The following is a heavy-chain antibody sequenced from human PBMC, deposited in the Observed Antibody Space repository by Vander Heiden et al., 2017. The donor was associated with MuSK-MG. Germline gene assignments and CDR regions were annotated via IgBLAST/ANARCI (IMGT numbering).Heavy chain of an antibody. D-gene: IGHD6-13*01. CDR2: ISAYKGNT. Sequence: QVQLVQSGAEVKKPGASVKVSCKASGYTFTSYGISWVRQAPGQGVGWMGWISAYKGNTSYAQKLQGRVTMTTDTSTSTAYMELRGLRSDDPAVYYCARVLAAASVWFDPWGKGTLVTVSS. CDR1: GYTFTSYG. CDR3: ARVLAAASVWFDP. V-gene: IGHV1-18*01. J-gene: IGHJ5*02.